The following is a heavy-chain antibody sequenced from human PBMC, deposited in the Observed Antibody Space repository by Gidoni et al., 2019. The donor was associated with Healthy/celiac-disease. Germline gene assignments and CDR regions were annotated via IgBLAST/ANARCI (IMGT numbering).Heavy chain of an antibody. J-gene: IGHJ6*02. V-gene: IGHV1-69*01. CDR3: ARARGYCSGGSCYSPPGAGYYYGMDV. CDR1: GGTFSSYA. Sequence: QVQLVQSGAEVKKPGSSVKVSCKASGGTFSSYAISWVRQAPGQGLEWMGGIIPIFGTANYAQKFQGRVTITADESTSTAYMELSSLRSEDTAVYYCARARGYCSGGSCYSPPGAGYYYGMDVWGQGTTVTVSS. D-gene: IGHD2-15*01. CDR2: IIPIFGTA.